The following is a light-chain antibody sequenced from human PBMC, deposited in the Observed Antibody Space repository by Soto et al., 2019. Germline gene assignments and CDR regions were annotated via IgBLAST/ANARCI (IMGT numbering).Light chain of an antibody. V-gene: IGLV2-23*02. CDR1: SSDVVSYNL. J-gene: IGLJ1*01. Sequence: QSALTQPASVSGSPVQSITISCTGTSSDVVSYNLVSWYQQHPGKAPKLMIYEVSKRPSGVSNRFSGSKSGNTASLTISGLQAEDEADYYCCSYAGSSTYYVFGTGTKLTVL. CDR2: EVS. CDR3: CSYAGSSTYYV.